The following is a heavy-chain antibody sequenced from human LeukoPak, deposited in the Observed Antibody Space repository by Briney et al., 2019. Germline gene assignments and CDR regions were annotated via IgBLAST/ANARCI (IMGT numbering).Heavy chain of an antibody. J-gene: IGHJ4*02. Sequence: RPGGSLRLSCAASGFTFSSYSMNWVRQAPGKGLEWVSSISSSSSYIYYAASVKGRFNISRDNAKNSLYLQMNSLRAEDTAVYYCARGRSSGDYWSQGTLVTVSS. V-gene: IGHV3-21*01. D-gene: IGHD3-22*01. CDR2: ISSSSSYI. CDR3: ARGRSSGDY. CDR1: GFTFSSYS.